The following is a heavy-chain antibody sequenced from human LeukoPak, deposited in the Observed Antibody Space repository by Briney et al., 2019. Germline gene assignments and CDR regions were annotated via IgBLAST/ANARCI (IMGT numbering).Heavy chain of an antibody. V-gene: IGHV4-4*02. D-gene: IGHD2-21*02. J-gene: IGHJ3*02. CDR1: GGSISSSNW. CDR2: IYHSGST. CDR3: ARRRKVPAPRAGDAFDI. Sequence: SGTLSLTCAVSGGSISSSNWWSWVRQPPGKGLEWIGEIYHSGSTNYNPSLKSRVTISVDTSKNQFSLKLSSVTAADTAIYYCARRRKVPAPRAGDAFDIWGQGTMVTVSS.